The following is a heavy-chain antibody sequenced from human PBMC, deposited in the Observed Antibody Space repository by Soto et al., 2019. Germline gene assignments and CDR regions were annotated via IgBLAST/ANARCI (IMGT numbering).Heavy chain of an antibody. Sequence: GGSLRLSCAASGFTFSSYSMNWVRQAPGKGLEWVSYISSSSSTIYYATSVKGRVTITRDNAKNSLYLQVNSLRAEDTAVYYCARDDYGDYEYYYYYYGMDVWGQGTTVTVSS. CDR3: ARDDYGDYEYYYYYYGMDV. CDR1: GFTFSSYS. D-gene: IGHD4-17*01. CDR2: ISSSSSTI. V-gene: IGHV3-48*01. J-gene: IGHJ6*02.